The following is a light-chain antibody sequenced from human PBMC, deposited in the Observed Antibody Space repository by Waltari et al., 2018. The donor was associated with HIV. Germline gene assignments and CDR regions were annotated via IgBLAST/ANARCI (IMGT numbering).Light chain of an antibody. CDR1: RTNIGAGYD. J-gene: IGLJ3*02. Sequence: QSVLTQPPSVSGAPGQRVTIPCTGSRTNIGAGYDVHWYQQLPGTAPKPLSFRNVNRPSGVPDRFSVSRSSTSASLAITGLQAEDEADFYCQSYDTSLGGWVFGGGTKLTVL. CDR3: QSYDTSLGGWV. CDR2: RNV. V-gene: IGLV1-40*01.